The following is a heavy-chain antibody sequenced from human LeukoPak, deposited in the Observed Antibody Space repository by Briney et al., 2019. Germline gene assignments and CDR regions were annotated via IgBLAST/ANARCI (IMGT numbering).Heavy chain of an antibody. CDR3: AGGYRRSSSFAY. CDR2: IYYSGST. J-gene: IGHJ4*02. Sequence: KASETLSLTCTVSDGSISSYYWSWIRQPPGKGLEWIGYIYYSGSTNYNPSLKSRVTISVDTSKNQFSLKLSSVTAADTAVYYCAGGYRRSSSFAYWGQGTLVTVPS. D-gene: IGHD6-6*01. CDR1: DGSISSYY. V-gene: IGHV4-59*08.